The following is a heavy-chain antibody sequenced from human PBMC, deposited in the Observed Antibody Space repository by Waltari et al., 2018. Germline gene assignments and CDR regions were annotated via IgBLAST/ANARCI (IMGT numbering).Heavy chain of an antibody. CDR1: GYTFTGYY. V-gene: IGHV1-2*02. J-gene: IGHJ3*02. D-gene: IGHD6-19*01. Sequence: QVQLVQSGAAVKKPGASVKVSCKASGYTFTGYYMHWVRPAPGQGLEWMGWINPNSGGTNYAQKFQGRVTMTRDTSISTAYMELSRLRSDDTAVYYCARDSSGWYGAFDIWGQGTMVTVSS. CDR2: INPNSGGT. CDR3: ARDSSGWYGAFDI.